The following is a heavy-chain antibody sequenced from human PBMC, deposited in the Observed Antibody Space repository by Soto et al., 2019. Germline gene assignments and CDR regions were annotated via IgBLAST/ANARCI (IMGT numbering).Heavy chain of an antibody. CDR2: IIPIFGTA. CDR3: ALHYGSGSNYYYYGMDV. V-gene: IGHV1-69*13. D-gene: IGHD3-10*01. Sequence: ASVKVSCKASGGTFSSYAISWVRQAPGQGLEWMGGIIPIFGTADYAQKFQGGVTITADESTSTAYMELSSLRSEDTAVYYCALHYGSGSNYYYYGMDVWGQGTTVTVSS. CDR1: GGTFSSYA. J-gene: IGHJ6*02.